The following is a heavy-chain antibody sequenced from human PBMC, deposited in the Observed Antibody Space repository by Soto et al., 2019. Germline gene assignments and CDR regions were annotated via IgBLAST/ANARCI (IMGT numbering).Heavy chain of an antibody. CDR2: ISYDGDKK. Sequence: QVRLVESGGGVVQPGRSLSLSCEASGFTFSTYGMHWVRQAPGKGLEWVAGISYDGDKKYYGDSVKGRFTISRDDSKNPLYLQMNSLTTDYTAIYYCAKGGITGTLHWFDPWGQGTLVTVTS. D-gene: IGHD1-20*01. V-gene: IGHV3-30*18. CDR3: AKGGITGTLHWFDP. J-gene: IGHJ5*02. CDR1: GFTFSTYG.